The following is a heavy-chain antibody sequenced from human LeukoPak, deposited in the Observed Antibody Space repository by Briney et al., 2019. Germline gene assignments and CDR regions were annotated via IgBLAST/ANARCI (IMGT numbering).Heavy chain of an antibody. CDR2: IKQYGSEK. D-gene: IGHD3-10*01. Sequence: GGSLRLSCAASGFTFSNYWMSWVRQAPGKGLEWVANIKQYGSEKYYVDSVKGRLTISRDNAKNSLYLQMNSLRAEDTAVYYCARGDYFGSGTSFIDAFDIWGQGTMVTVS. CDR1: GFTFSNYW. CDR3: ARGDYFGSGTSFIDAFDI. V-gene: IGHV3-7*01. J-gene: IGHJ3*02.